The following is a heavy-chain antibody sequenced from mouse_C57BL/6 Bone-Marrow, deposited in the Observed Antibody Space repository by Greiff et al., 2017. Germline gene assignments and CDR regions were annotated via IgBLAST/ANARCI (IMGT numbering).Heavy chain of an antibody. D-gene: IGHD2-1*01. CDR2: IYPGSGST. J-gene: IGHJ2*01. Sequence: QVQLQQPGAELVKPGASVKMSCKASGYTFTSYWITWVKQRPGQGLEWIGDIYPGSGSTNYNEKFKGKATLTVDKSSSTAYMQLSSLTSEDSAVYYSARYRYGNYCFDYWGQGTTLTVSS. V-gene: IGHV1-55*01. CDR3: ARYRYGNYCFDY. CDR1: GYTFTSYW.